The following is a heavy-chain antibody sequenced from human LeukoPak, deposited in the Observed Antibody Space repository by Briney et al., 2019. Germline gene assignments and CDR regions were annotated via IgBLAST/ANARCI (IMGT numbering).Heavy chain of an antibody. D-gene: IGHD3-10*01. J-gene: IGHJ4*02. CDR1: GVSISSGSYY. CDR3: AGGGARKYYFDY. Sequence: PSETLSLTCTVSGVSISSGSYYWGWLRQPAGKGLEWIGSIYYSGSTYYNPSLKSRVTISVDTSKNQFSLKLSSVTAADTAVYYCAGGGARKYYFDYWGQGTLVTVSS. CDR2: IYYSGST. V-gene: IGHV4-39*01.